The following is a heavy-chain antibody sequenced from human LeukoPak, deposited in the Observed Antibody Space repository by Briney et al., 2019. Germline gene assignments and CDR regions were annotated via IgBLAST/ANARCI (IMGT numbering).Heavy chain of an antibody. CDR1: GFTVSNNY. Sequence: PGGSLRLSCAASGFTVSNNYMTCVRQAPGKGLEWVSVIYKIGNTFYADFVKGRFTISRDNFKNTLYLQMNSLRAEDTALYYCARGPVVGSTGVWAFDIWGQGTMVTVSS. CDR2: IYKIGNT. J-gene: IGHJ3*02. V-gene: IGHV3-66*01. CDR3: ARGPVVGSTGVWAFDI. D-gene: IGHD1-26*01.